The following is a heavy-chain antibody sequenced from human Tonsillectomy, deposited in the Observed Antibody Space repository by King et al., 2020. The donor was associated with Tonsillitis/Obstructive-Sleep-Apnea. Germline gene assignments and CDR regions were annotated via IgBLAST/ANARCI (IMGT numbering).Heavy chain of an antibody. D-gene: IGHD2-15*01. CDR3: AGEVDCSGGSCYSSLFDY. J-gene: IGHJ4*02. CDR2: IIPILGIA. Sequence: VQLVESGAEVKKPGSSVKVSCKASGGTFSSYAISWVRQAPGQGLEWMGGIIPILGIANYAQKFQGRVTITADKSTSTAYMELSSLRSEDTAVYYCAGEVDCSGGSCYSSLFDYWGQGTLVTVSS. CDR1: GGTFSSYA. V-gene: IGHV1-69*10.